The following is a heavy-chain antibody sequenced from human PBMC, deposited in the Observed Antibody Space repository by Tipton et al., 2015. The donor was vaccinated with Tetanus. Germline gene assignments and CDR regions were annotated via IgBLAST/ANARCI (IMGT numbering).Heavy chain of an antibody. CDR2: IYHSGST. V-gene: IGHV4-4*02. Sequence: TLSLTCTVSGDSISRSNWWSWVRQPPGKGLEWIGEIYHSGSTNYNPSLKSRVTMSVDKSKNQFSLKLSSVTAADTAVYYCADARFGQWLLGAMDYWGQGTLVTVSS. J-gene: IGHJ4*02. CDR1: GDSISRSNW. D-gene: IGHD6-19*01. CDR3: ADARFGQWLLGAMDY.